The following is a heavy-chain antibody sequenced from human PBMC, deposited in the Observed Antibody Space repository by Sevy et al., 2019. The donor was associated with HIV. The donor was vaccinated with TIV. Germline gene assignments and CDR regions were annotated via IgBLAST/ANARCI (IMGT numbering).Heavy chain of an antibody. J-gene: IGHJ5*02. V-gene: IGHV3-23*01. CDR1: GFTFSSYA. D-gene: IGHD3-10*01. Sequence: GGSLRLSCAASGFTFSSYAMSWVRQAPGKGLEWVSAISGSGGNTYYADSVKGRFTISRDNSKNTLYLQMNSLSAEDTAVYYCAKSGTGKGVNWFYPWGQGTLVTVSS. CDR2: ISGSGGNT. CDR3: AKSGTGKGVNWFYP.